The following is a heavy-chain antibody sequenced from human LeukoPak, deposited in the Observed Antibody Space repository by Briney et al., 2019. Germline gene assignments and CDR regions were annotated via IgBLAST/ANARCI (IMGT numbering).Heavy chain of an antibody. CDR1: GGSISTYY. D-gene: IGHD6-13*01. CDR2: IYTSGST. Sequence: PSETLSLTCTISGGSISTYYWSWIRQPAGKGLEWIGRIYTSGSTNYNPSPKSRVTISVDKSKKQFSLKLSSVTAADTGVYYCARSIAVGGPQFAYYHYMDVWGKGTTVTVSS. V-gene: IGHV4-4*07. J-gene: IGHJ6*03. CDR3: ARSIAVGGPQFAYYHYMDV.